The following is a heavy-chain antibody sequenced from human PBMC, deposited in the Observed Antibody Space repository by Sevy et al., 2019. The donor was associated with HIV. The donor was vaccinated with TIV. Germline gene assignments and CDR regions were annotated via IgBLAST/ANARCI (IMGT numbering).Heavy chain of an antibody. CDR2: MNQDGTER. CDR1: GFSISTYW. D-gene: IGHD3-16*01. CDR3: VREGLGGFSYSLDC. Sequence: GGSLRLSCAASGFSISTYWMTWVRQAPGKGLEWVATMNQDGTERDYVDSVKGRFTISRDNTKTSLFLQMNSLSAEDTGVYYCVREGLGGFSYSLDCWGQGTLVTVSS. V-gene: IGHV3-7*01. J-gene: IGHJ4*02.